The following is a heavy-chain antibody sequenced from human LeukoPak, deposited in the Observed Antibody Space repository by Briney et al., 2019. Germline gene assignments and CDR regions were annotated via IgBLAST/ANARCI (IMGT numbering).Heavy chain of an antibody. CDR2: ISAYNGNT. CDR1: GYTFTGYY. D-gene: IGHD3-3*01. Sequence: ASVKVSCKASGYTFTGYYMHWVRQAPGQGLEWMGWISAYNGNTNYAQKLQGRVTMTTDTSTSTAYMELRSLRSDDTAVYYCAREGYVNYDFWSGSDTYDYWGQGTLVTVSS. J-gene: IGHJ4*02. V-gene: IGHV1-18*04. CDR3: AREGYVNYDFWSGSDTYDY.